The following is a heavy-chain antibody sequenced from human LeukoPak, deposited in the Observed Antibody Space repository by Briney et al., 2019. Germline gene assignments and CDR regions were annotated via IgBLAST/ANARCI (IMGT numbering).Heavy chain of an antibody. CDR2: ISGSGGST. V-gene: IGHV3-23*01. CDR1: GFTFSSYS. D-gene: IGHD6-13*01. CDR3: AYLAGYSSSWYVLTAPGPDY. J-gene: IGHJ4*02. Sequence: GGSLRLSCAASGFTFSSYSMSWVRQAPGKGLEWVSAISGSGGSTYYADSVKGRFTISRDNSKNTLYLQMNSLRAEDTAVYYCAYLAGYSSSWYVLTAPGPDYWGQGTLVTVSS.